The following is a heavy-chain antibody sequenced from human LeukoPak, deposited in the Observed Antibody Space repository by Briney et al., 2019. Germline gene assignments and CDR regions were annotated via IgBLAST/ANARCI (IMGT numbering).Heavy chain of an antibody. J-gene: IGHJ4*02. CDR1: GGSISSYY. V-gene: IGHV4-59*01. Sequence: MASETLSLTCTVSGGSISSYYWSWIRQPPGKGLEWIGYIYYSGSTNYNPSLKSRVTISVDTSKNQFSLKLSSVTAADTAVYYCARDGYSYGRYYFDYWGQGTLVTVSS. CDR3: ARDGYSYGRYYFDY. D-gene: IGHD5-18*01. CDR2: IYYSGST.